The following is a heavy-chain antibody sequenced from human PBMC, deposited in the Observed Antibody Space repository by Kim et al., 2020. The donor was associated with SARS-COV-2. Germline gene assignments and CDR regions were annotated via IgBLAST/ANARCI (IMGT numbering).Heavy chain of an antibody. Sequence: GGSLRLSCAASGFTFSSYAMSWVRQAPWKGLEWVSAISGSGGSTYYADSVKGRFTISRDNSKNTLYLQMNSLRAEDTAVYYCAKRSGTVHYYYYYGMDVWGQGTTVTVSS. CDR2: ISGSGGST. CDR1: GFTFSSYA. V-gene: IGHV3-23*01. J-gene: IGHJ6*02. CDR3: AKRSGTVHYYYYYGMDV. D-gene: IGHD3-10*01.